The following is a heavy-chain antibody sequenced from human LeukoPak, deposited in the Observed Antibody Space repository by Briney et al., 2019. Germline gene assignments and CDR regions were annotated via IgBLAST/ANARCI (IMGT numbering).Heavy chain of an antibody. Sequence: PGGSLRLSCAASGFTFSSYSMNWVRQAPGKGLEWVSSISSSSSYIYYADSVKGRFTISRDNAKNSLYLQMNSLRAEDTAVYYCARARYSSSWYGGSFDYWGQGTLVTVSS. CDR2: ISSSSSYI. V-gene: IGHV3-21*01. D-gene: IGHD6-13*01. CDR1: GFTFSSYS. CDR3: ARARYSSSWYGGSFDY. J-gene: IGHJ4*02.